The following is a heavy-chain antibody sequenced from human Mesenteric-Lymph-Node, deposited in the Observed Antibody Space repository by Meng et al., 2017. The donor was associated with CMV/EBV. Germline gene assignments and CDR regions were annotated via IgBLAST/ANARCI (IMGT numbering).Heavy chain of an antibody. V-gene: IGHV4-61*01. Sequence: CTGSGASVSSDTYYWSWIRQPPGKGLEWVGYIYYSGSTNYNPSLKSRVTISVDTSKNQFSLKLSSVTATDTAVYYCLRVTITGEFDYWGHGTLVTVSS. CDR3: LRVTITGEFDY. CDR1: GASVSSDTYY. J-gene: IGHJ4*01. D-gene: IGHD1-26*01. CDR2: IYYSGST.